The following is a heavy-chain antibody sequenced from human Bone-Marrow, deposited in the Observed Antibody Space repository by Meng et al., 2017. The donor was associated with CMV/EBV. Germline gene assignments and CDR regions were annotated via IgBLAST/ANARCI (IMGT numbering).Heavy chain of an antibody. J-gene: IGHJ6*02. CDR3: ASSSSSAPYYYYGMDV. CDR2: INSDGSST. D-gene: IGHD6-6*01. V-gene: IGHV3-74*01. Sequence: GGSLRLSCAASGFTFSSYWMHWVRQAPGKGLVWVSRINSDGSSTSYADSVKGRFTISRDNAKNTLYLQMNSLRAEDTAVYYCASSSSSAPYYYYGMDVWGRGTTVTVSS. CDR1: GFTFSSYW.